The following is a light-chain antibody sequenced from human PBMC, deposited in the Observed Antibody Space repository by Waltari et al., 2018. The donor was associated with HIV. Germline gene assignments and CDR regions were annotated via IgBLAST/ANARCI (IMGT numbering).Light chain of an antibody. V-gene: IGLV3-21*02. J-gene: IGLJ2*01. Sequence: SYVLTQPPSVSVAPGQTARITCEGNNIGCQRGPWYQQRPGQAPALVVHDDSDRPSGIPGRFSGSNSGNTATLTISRVEAGDEADYYCQVWHSNSDHVVFGGGTKLTVL. CDR3: QVWHSNSDHVV. CDR2: DDS. CDR1: NIGCQR.